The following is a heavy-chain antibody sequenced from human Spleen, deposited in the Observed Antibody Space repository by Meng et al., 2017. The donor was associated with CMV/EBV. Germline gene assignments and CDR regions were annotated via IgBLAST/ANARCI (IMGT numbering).Heavy chain of an antibody. V-gene: IGHV3-23*01. Sequence: GESLKISCAASGFTFISYAMTWVRQAPGKGLEWVASIDGSGRRTYYAESVKGRFTISRDNSKNTLSLQMNSLRAEDTAVYYCTKDGGYSRSNNWYAAFDIWGQGTMVTVSS. D-gene: IGHD2-2*01. J-gene: IGHJ3*02. CDR1: GFTFISYA. CDR3: TKDGGYSRSNNWYAAFDI. CDR2: IDGSGRRT.